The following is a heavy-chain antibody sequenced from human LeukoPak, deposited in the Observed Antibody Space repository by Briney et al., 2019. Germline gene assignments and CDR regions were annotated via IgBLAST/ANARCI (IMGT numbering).Heavy chain of an antibody. V-gene: IGHV3-64D*06. J-gene: IGHJ4*02. CDR2: ISNNGGRT. CDR3: GKGYYDSNGYYTDRCFDY. CDR1: GFTFRLYA. Sequence: GGSLRLSCSVWGFTFRLYAMQCPRQAPGKGLECVTLISNNGGRTYYADSVKGRFTISRDNSKNTLYLQMSSLRADDTAVYYCGKGYYDSNGYYTDRCFDYWGQGTLVTVSS. D-gene: IGHD3-22*01.